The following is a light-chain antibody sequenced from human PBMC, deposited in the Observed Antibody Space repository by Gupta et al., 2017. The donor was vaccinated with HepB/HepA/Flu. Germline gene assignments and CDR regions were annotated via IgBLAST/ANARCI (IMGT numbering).Light chain of an antibody. CDR1: QGISHW. Sequence: DIQMTESPSSVSASVGDRVTSTCRASQGISHWLAWYQQKPGRAPTLLIHSASTLQSGVPSRFSGSGSGTDFTLTISSLQPEDFATYYCQHSNSFPITFGQGTRLEIK. J-gene: IGKJ5*01. V-gene: IGKV1-12*01. CDR3: QHSNSFPIT. CDR2: SAS.